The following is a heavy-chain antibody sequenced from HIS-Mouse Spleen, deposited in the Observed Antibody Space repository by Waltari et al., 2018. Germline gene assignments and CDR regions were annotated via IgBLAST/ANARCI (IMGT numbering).Heavy chain of an antibody. J-gene: IGHJ4*02. CDR1: GGSFSGYY. CDR3: ARGGIAARPGFDY. V-gene: IGHV4-34*01. CDR2: IDHSGST. D-gene: IGHD6-6*01. Sequence: QVQLQQWGAGLLKPSETLSLTCAVYGGSFSGYYWSWIRQPPGKGLEWIGEIDHSGSTTDNPSLKSRVTISVDTSKNQFSLKLSSVTAADTAVYYCARGGIAARPGFDYWGQGTLVTVSS.